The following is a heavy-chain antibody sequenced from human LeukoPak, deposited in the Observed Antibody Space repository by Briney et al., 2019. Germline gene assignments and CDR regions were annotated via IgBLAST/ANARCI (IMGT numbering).Heavy chain of an antibody. CDR3: ARVSTVTDFDY. J-gene: IGHJ4*02. CDR1: GYTFIGNY. Sequence: ASVKVSCKASGYTFIGNYMHWVRQAPGQGLEWMGWINPNSGGTNYAQKFQGRVTMTRDTSISTAYMELSRLRSDDTAVYYCARVSTVTDFDYWGQGTLVTVSS. CDR2: INPNSGGT. V-gene: IGHV1-2*02. D-gene: IGHD4-17*01.